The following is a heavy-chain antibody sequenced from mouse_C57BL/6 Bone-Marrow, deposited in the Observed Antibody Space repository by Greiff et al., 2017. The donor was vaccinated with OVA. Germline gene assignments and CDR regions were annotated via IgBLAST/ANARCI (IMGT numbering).Heavy chain of an antibody. J-gene: IGHJ3*01. D-gene: IGHD1-1*01. CDR3: TPYYYGTSWFAY. CDR1: GFNIKDDY. Sequence: VKLMESGAELVRPGASVKLSCTASGFNIKDDYMHWVKQRPEQGLEWIGWIDPENGDTEYASKFQGKATITADTSSNTAYLQLSSLTSEDTAVYYCTPYYYGTSWFAYWGQGTLVTVSA. CDR2: IDPENGDT. V-gene: IGHV14-4*01.